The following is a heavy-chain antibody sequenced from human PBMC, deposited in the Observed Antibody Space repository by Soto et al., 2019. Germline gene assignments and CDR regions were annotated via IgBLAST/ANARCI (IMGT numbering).Heavy chain of an antibody. CDR2: ISYDGSNK. CDR3: ARIGISSGNY. V-gene: IGHV3-30-3*01. J-gene: IGHJ4*02. D-gene: IGHD3-3*02. Sequence: GGSLRLSCAASGFTFSSYAMHWVRQAPGKGLEWVAVISYDGSNKYYADSAKGRFTISRDNSKNTLYLQMNSLRAEDTAVYYCARIGISSGNYWGQGTLVTVSS. CDR1: GFTFSSYA.